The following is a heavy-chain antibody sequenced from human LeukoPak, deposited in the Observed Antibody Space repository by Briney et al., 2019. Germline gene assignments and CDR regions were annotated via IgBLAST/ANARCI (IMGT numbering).Heavy chain of an antibody. CDR2: IYYSGST. Sequence: SETLSLTCTVSGGSISSYSWSWIRQPPGKGLEWIGYIYYSGSTNYNPSLKSRVTISVDTSKNQFSLKLSSVTAADTAVYYCARGPNYDFWSGSGYDYWGQGTLVTVSS. V-gene: IGHV4-59*01. CDR3: ARGPNYDFWSGSGYDY. CDR1: GGSISSYS. D-gene: IGHD3-3*01. J-gene: IGHJ4*02.